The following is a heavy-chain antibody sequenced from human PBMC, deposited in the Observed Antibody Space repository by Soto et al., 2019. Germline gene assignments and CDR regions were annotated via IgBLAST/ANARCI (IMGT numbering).Heavy chain of an antibody. Sequence: PGRSLRLHCTASGFTFSRQWLHWVRHAPGKGLMWISRILNDGTTTNYADSVKGRFTVSRDNAKKTMSLQMNNLRAEDTAVYYCATWRGGYTYGLDHWGQGTPVTVSS. CDR3: ATWRGGYTYGLDH. CDR2: ILNDGTTT. CDR1: GFTFSRQW. V-gene: IGHV3-74*01. J-gene: IGHJ4*02. D-gene: IGHD5-18*01.